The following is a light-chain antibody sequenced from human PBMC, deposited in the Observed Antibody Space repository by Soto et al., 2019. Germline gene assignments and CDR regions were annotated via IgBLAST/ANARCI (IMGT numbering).Light chain of an antibody. CDR1: QSVADNH. Sequence: EVVLTQSPGTLSLSAGERATLSCRASQSVADNHLAWYQQKPGQAPRLLIYDAPTRAAGIPDRFSGSGSGTDFTLTISRLEPEDFGVYFCHHYTRSPIFTFGPGTTVD. CDR3: HHYTRSPIFT. J-gene: IGKJ3*01. CDR2: DAP. V-gene: IGKV3-20*01.